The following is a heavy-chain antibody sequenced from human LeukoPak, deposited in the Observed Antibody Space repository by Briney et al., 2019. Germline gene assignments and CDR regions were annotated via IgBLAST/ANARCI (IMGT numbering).Heavy chain of an antibody. Sequence: GSLRLSCAVSGFTFTDYWMNWVRQAPGKGLEWIGEIKDSGSANYNPSLKSRVFISVDTSKNQFSLKLRSVAAADTAVYYCARGKGYTTSSRHRGIDNWGQGTLVTVSS. J-gene: IGHJ4*02. CDR1: GFTFTDYW. CDR2: IKDSGSA. CDR3: ARGKGYTTSSRHRGIDN. D-gene: IGHD6-6*01. V-gene: IGHV4-34*01.